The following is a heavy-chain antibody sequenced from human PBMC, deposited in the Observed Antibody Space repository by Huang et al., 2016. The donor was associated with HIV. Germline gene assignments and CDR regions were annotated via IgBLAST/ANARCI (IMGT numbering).Heavy chain of an antibody. CDR1: GFTLSSYS. J-gene: IGHJ4*02. CDR2: IDSGNNFT. Sequence: EVHLVESGGGLVKPGGSLRLSCAASGFTLSSYSMNWVRQAPGKGLEWVSSIDSGNNFTHYADAGKGRFTISRDNAKNSLYLHMNSLRAEDTAVYYCARDLSYCSGGSCYSFPFDYWGQGTLVTVSS. D-gene: IGHD2-15*01. V-gene: IGHV3-21*01. CDR3: ARDLSYCSGGSCYSFPFDY.